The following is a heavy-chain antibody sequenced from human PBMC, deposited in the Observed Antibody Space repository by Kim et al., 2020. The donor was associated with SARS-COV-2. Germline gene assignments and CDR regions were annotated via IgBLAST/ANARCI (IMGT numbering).Heavy chain of an antibody. V-gene: IGHV4-59*01. CDR3: ARDRRGWFGELLQIYY. Sequence: SLKSRVTISVDTSKNQFSLKLSSVTAADTAVYYCARDRRGWFGELLQIYYWGQGTLVTVSS. D-gene: IGHD3-10*01. J-gene: IGHJ4*02.